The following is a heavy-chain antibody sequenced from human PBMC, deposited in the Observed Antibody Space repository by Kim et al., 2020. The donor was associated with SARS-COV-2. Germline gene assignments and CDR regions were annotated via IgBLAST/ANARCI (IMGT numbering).Heavy chain of an antibody. CDR1: GFTFSSYW. CDR2: INSDGSDI. V-gene: IGHV3-74*01. CDR3: ARSGSYLTSPFDY. Sequence: GGSLRLSCAASGFTFSSYWIHWVRQVPGKGLVWVSRINSDGSDITYADSVKGRFTISRDNAKNMVYLQMNALRAEDTAVYYCARSGSYLTSPFDYWGQGTLVTVSS. J-gene: IGHJ4*02. D-gene: IGHD1-26*01.